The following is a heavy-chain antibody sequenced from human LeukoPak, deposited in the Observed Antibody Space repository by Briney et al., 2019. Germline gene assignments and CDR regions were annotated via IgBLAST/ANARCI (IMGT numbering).Heavy chain of an antibody. CDR2: INHSGST. Sequence: SETLSLTCAVYGGSFSGYYWSWIRQPPGKGLEWIGEINHSGSTNYNPSLKSRVTISVDTSKNQFSLKLSSVTAADTAVYYCARGRGRRYCSGGSCYSYGGKGYYFDYWGQGTLVTVSS. J-gene: IGHJ4*02. D-gene: IGHD2-15*01. V-gene: IGHV4-34*01. CDR3: ARGRGRRYCSGGSCYSYGGKGYYFDY. CDR1: GGSFSGYY.